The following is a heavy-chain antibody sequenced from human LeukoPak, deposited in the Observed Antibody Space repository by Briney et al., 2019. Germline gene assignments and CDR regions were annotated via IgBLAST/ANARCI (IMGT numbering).Heavy chain of an antibody. D-gene: IGHD3-9*01. Sequence: GASVKVSCKASGGTSSTYTITWVRQAPGQGPEWMGGIMPLFNTANYAQKFQGRVTFTTDDSTSTAYMELSSLISEDAAIYYCARVDRYYFYLDVWGKGTTVTVSS. CDR3: ARVDRYYFYLDV. V-gene: IGHV1-69*05. CDR1: GGTSSTYT. CDR2: IMPLFNTA. J-gene: IGHJ6*03.